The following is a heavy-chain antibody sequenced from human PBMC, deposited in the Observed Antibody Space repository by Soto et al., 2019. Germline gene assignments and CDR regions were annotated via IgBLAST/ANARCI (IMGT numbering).Heavy chain of an antibody. V-gene: IGHV2-26*01. D-gene: IGHD3-9*01. Sequence: SGPTLVNPTDTLTLTCTVSGFSLTTGKMGVRWIRQPPGKALEWLAHIFSDNERSYSTTLQGRLTISKDTSGSQVVLSMTNVDPVDTATYYCARMKVDSYQFYYAMDVWGQGTTVTVSS. CDR2: IFSDNER. J-gene: IGHJ6*02. CDR3: ARMKVDSYQFYYAMDV. CDR1: GFSLTTGKMG.